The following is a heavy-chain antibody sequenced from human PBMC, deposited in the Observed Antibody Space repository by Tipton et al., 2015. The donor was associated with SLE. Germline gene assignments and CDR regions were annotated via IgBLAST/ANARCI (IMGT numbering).Heavy chain of an antibody. CDR2: VYYSGST. Sequence: TLSLTCAVSGDSITSGYYWAWFRQPPGKGLEWIGTVYYSGSTYYNPSLKSRVTISVGTSTNQLSLRLTSVTAADTAVYYCTRQRGTAYYYDHMDVWGKGTTVTVSS. J-gene: IGHJ6*03. V-gene: IGHV4-38-2*01. CDR1: GDSITSGYY. D-gene: IGHD7-27*01. CDR3: TRQRGTAYYYDHMDV.